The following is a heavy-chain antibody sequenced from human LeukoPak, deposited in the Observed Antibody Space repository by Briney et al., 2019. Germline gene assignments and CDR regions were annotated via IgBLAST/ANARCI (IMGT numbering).Heavy chain of an antibody. J-gene: IGHJ1*01. Sequence: ASVKVSCKASGYTFTGYYMHWVRQAPGQGLEWMGWINPNSGGTNYAQKFQGRVTMTRDTSISTAYMELSRRRSDDTAVYYCARVEGGWDSSGYYFAYFQHWGQGTLVTVSS. CDR2: INPNSGGT. V-gene: IGHV1-2*02. CDR3: ARVEGGWDSSGYYFAYFQH. D-gene: IGHD3-22*01. CDR1: GYTFTGYY.